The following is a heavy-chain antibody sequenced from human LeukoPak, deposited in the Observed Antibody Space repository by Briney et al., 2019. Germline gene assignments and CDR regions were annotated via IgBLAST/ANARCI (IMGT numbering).Heavy chain of an antibody. V-gene: IGHV3-23*01. Sequence: GGSLRLSCAASGFTFSSYAMSWVRQAPGKGLEWVSAISGSGGSTYYADSVKGRFTISRDNSKNTLYLQMNSPRAEDTALYYCAKGVSYYYGSGSYYFDYWGQGTLVTVSS. CDR1: GFTFSSYA. CDR2: ISGSGGST. J-gene: IGHJ4*02. D-gene: IGHD3-10*01. CDR3: AKGVSYYYGSGSYYFDY.